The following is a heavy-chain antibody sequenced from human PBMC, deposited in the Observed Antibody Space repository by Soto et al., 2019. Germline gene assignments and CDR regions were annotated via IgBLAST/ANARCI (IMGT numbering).Heavy chain of an antibody. CDR1: GGSISSGGYY. D-gene: IGHD2-2*01. J-gene: IGHJ6*03. CDR2: IYYSGST. CDR3: ARVTPYCISTSAYNYYYRNV. Sequence: TSETLSLTCTVSGGSISSGGYYWSWIRQHPGKGLEWIGYIYYSGSTYYNPSLKSRVTISVDTSKNQFSLKLSSVTAADTAVYYGARVTPYCISTSAYNYYYRNVGGKGPRVTVSS. V-gene: IGHV4-31*03.